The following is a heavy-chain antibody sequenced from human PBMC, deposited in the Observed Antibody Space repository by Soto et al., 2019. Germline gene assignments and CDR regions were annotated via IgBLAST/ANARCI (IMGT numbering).Heavy chain of an antibody. CDR3: ARANDLNAFDM. CDR1: GFSISATKY. V-gene: IGHV3-53*04. J-gene: IGHJ3*02. CDR2: IYSGGTY. Sequence: EVQLVESGGGLVQQGGSLRLSCVASGFSISATKYMNWLRQAPDKGLEWVSVIYSGGTYYYADSVKGRFTISRHDSKNTLYLQMDSLRPEDTAVYFSARANDLNAFDMWGQGTMVTVSS.